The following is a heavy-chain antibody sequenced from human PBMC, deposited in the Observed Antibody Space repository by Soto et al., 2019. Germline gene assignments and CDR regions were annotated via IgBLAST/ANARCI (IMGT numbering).Heavy chain of an antibody. CDR1: GGTFSSYA. D-gene: IGHD2-2*01. CDR3: ARSQGSSTSLEIYYYYYYGMDV. Sequence: QVQLVQSGAEVKKPGSSVKVSCKASGGTFSSYAISWVRQAPGQGLEWMGGIIPISGTANYAQKFQGRVTITADDSTSTAYMELSSLRSEDTAVYYCARSQGSSTSLEIYYYYYYGMDVWGQGPTVTVSS. CDR2: IIPISGTA. J-gene: IGHJ6*02. V-gene: IGHV1-69*01.